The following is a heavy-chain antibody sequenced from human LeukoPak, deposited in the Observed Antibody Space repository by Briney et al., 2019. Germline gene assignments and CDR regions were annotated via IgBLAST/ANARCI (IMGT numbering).Heavy chain of an antibody. CDR1: GFTFSSYS. CDR3: ARERTSPYCSSTSCYLEDHFDY. J-gene: IGHJ4*02. D-gene: IGHD2-2*01. CDR2: ISSSSSYI. V-gene: IGHV3-21*01. Sequence: GGSLRLSCAASGFTFSSYSMNWVRQAPGKGLEWVSSISSSSSYIYYADSVKGRFTISRDNAKNSLYLQMNSLRAEDTAVYYCARERTSPYCSSTSCYLEDHFDYWGQGTLVTVSS.